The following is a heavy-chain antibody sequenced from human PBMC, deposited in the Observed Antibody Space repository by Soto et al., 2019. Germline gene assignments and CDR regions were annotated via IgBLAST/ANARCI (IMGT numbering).Heavy chain of an antibody. CDR2: ISSSSSYT. Sequence: PGGSLRLSCAASGVTFSDYYMSWIRQAPGKGLEWVSYISSSSSYTNYADSVKGRFTISRDNAKNSLYLQMNSLRAEDTALYYSAREYQYGMDVWGQGTAVTVSS. CDR1: GVTFSDYY. V-gene: IGHV3-11*05. CDR3: AREYQYGMDV. D-gene: IGHD2-2*01. J-gene: IGHJ6*02.